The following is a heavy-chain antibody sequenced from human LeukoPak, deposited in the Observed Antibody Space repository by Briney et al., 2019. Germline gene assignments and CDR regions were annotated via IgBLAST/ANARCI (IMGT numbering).Heavy chain of an antibody. CDR3: ASDRWELLGYYYMDV. CDR1: GFTFSSYS. J-gene: IGHJ6*03. CDR2: ISSSSSYI. Sequence: KSGGSLRLSCAASGFTFSSYSMNWVRQAPGKGLEWVSSISSSSSYIYYADSVKGRFTISRDNAKNSLYLQMNSLRAEDTAVYYCASDRWELLGYYYMDVWGKGTTVTVSS. V-gene: IGHV3-21*01. D-gene: IGHD1-26*01.